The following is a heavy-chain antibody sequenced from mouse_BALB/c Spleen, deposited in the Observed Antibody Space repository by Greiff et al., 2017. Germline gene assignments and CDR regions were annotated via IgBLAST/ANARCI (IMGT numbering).Heavy chain of an antibody. D-gene: IGHD1-1*01. CDR2: IDPENGDT. J-gene: IGHJ3*01. Sequence: VQLQQSGAELVRSGASVKLSCTASGFNIKDYYMHWVKQRPEQGLEWIGWIDPENGDTEYAPKLQGKATMTADTSSNTAYLQLSSLTSEDTAVYYCFSYGTLFAYWGQGTLVTVSA. CDR3: FSYGTLFAY. V-gene: IGHV14-4*02. CDR1: GFNIKDYY.